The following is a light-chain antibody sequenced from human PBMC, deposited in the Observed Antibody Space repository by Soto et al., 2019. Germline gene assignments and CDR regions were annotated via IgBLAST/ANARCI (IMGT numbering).Light chain of an antibody. Sequence: EIVLPQSXGTVSLSPGEMAPLSCRSSQSVDSIYLGWYQHKPGQAPRIIIFGSYTRASGIQERFSGSGSGKDFTLTIRRLDTEDFEAYYCQYFGRKFYTCGKGNKVDLK. CDR2: GSY. CDR3: QYFGRKFYT. V-gene: IGKV3-20*01. J-gene: IGKJ2*01. CDR1: QSVDSIY.